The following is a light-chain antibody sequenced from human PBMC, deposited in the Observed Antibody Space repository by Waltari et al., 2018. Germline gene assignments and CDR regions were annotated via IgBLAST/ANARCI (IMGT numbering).Light chain of an antibody. Sequence: QSALTQPASVSGSPGQSITISCTGTSSDVGRYNYVSWYQQHPGKAPKLMIYEVSNRPSGVSNRFSGSKSGNTASLTISGLQAEDEADYYCSSFTGSDTHVFGTGTKVTVL. CDR3: SSFTGSDTHV. CDR2: EVS. J-gene: IGLJ1*01. CDR1: SSDVGRYNY. V-gene: IGLV2-14*01.